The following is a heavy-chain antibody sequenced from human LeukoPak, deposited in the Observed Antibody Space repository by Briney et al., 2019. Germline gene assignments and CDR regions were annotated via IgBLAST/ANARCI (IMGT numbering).Heavy chain of an antibody. CDR1: GGSISSYY. V-gene: IGHV4-59*01. Sequence: SETLSLTCTVSGGSISSYYWSWIRQPPGKGLEWIGYIYYSGSTNYNPSLTSRVTISVDTSKNQFSLKLSSVTAADTAVYYCAISKQGYSYGYFDYGGQEPLVTVS. CDR3: AISKQGYSYGYFDY. CDR2: IYYSGST. D-gene: IGHD5-18*01. J-gene: IGHJ4*02.